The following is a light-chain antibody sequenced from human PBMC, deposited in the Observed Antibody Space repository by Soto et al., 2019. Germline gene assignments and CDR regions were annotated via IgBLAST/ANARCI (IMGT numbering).Light chain of an antibody. Sequence: QSVLTQPPSASGSPGQSVTISCTGSNSDVGAYNYVSWYRQHPGKAPKLMIYEVTKRPSGVPDRFSGSKSDNTASLTVSGLQAEDEAEYYCSSYAGSNNFVIFGGGTKLTVL. CDR2: EVT. CDR3: SSYAGSNNFVI. V-gene: IGLV2-8*01. CDR1: NSDVGAYNY. J-gene: IGLJ2*01.